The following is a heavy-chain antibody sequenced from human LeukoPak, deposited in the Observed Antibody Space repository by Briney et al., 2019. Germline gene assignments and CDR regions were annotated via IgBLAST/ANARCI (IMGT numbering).Heavy chain of an antibody. J-gene: IGHJ5*02. CDR3: ARGYDFWSGYSWFDP. Sequence: HGVRRTPGKELVWVSRINSDGSSTSYADSVKGRFTISRDNAKNTLYLQMNSLRAEDTAVYYCARGYDFWSGYSWFDPWGQGTLVTVSS. D-gene: IGHD3-3*01. CDR2: INSDGSST. V-gene: IGHV3-74*01.